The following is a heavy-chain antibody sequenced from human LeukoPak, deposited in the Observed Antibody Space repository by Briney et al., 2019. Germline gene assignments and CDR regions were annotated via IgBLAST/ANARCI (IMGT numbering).Heavy chain of an antibody. CDR3: AKDIFTGIAAAGAIDY. CDR2: IYTSGST. J-gene: IGHJ4*02. D-gene: IGHD6-13*01. V-gene: IGHV4-4*07. Sequence: SETLSLTCTVSGGSISSYYWSWIRQPAGKGLEWIGRIYTSGSTNYNPSLKSRVTISVDTSKNQFSLKLSSVTAADTALYYCAKDIFTGIAAAGAIDYWGQGTLVTVSS. CDR1: GGSISSYY.